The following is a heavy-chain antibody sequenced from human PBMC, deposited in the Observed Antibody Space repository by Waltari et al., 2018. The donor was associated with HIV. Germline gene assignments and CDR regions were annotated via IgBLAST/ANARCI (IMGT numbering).Heavy chain of an antibody. J-gene: IGHJ6*02. CDR2: YDPEDGET. CDR1: GYTLTELS. CDR3: ATEGISMVRGVYGMDV. Sequence: QVQLVQSGAEVKKPGASVEVSCKVSGYTLTELSMHWVRQAPGKGREWMGGYDPEDGETIYAQKFQGRVTITEDTSTDTAYMELSNLRSEDTAVYYCATEGISMVRGVYGMDVWGQGTTVTVSS. D-gene: IGHD3-10*01. V-gene: IGHV1-24*01.